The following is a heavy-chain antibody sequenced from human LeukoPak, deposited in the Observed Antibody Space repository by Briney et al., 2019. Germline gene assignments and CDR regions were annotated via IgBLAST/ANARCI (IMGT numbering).Heavy chain of an antibody. Sequence: SETLSLTCAVSGGSISSGGYSWSWIRQPPGKGLEWIGYIYHSGSTYYNPSLKSRVTISVDRSKNQFSLKLSSVTAADTAVYYCARVLQVMITFGGVIDPWGQGTLVTVSS. CDR2: IYHSGST. CDR3: ARVLQVMITFGGVIDP. V-gene: IGHV4-30-2*01. J-gene: IGHJ5*02. CDR1: GGSISSGGYS. D-gene: IGHD3-16*01.